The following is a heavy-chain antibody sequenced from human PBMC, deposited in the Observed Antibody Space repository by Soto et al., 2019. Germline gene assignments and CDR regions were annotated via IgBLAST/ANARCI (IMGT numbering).Heavy chain of an antibody. J-gene: IGHJ4*02. Sequence: PSQTLSLTCAMSGDSVSSNSASWNWIRQSPSRGLEWLGRTYYRSKWYNDYAVSVKSRITINPDTSKNQFSLQLNSVTPEDTAVYYCARDPATWVAAAGHFDYWGQGTLVTVSS. CDR2: TYYRSKWYN. D-gene: IGHD6-13*01. V-gene: IGHV6-1*01. CDR1: GDSVSSNSAS. CDR3: ARDPATWVAAAGHFDY.